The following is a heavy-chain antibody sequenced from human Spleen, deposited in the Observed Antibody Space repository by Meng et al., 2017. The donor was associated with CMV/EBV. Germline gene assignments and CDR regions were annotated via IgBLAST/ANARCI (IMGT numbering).Heavy chain of an antibody. D-gene: IGHD3-22*01. CDR1: GITFNNVW. J-gene: IGHJ6*02. CDR3: ARESSGSFVLDV. Sequence: GESLKISCVASGITFNNVWMTWVRQAPGKGLERVSTISSSSSFISYVDSVTGRFTISRDNAENSLFLHMNGLRVEDTAVYFCARESSGSFVLDVWGQGTTVTVSS. CDR2: ISSSSSFI. V-gene: IGHV3-21*01.